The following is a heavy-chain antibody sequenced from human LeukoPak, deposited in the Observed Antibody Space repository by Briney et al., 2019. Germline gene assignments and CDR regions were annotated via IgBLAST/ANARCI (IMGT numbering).Heavy chain of an antibody. V-gene: IGHV1-69*13. CDR3: ARDRGPYYDILTGYAFDI. J-gene: IGHJ3*02. Sequence: ASVKVSCKASGGTFSSYAISRVRQAPGQGLEWMGGIIPIFGTANYAQKFQGRVTITADESTSTAYMELSSLRSEDTAVYYCARDRGPYYDILTGYAFDIWGQGTMVTVSS. CDR2: IIPIFGTA. CDR1: GGTFSSYA. D-gene: IGHD3-9*01.